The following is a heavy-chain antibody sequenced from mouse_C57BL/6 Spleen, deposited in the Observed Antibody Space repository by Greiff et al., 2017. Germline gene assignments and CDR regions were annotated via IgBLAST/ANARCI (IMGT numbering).Heavy chain of an antibody. Sequence: QVQLQQSGPELVKPGASVKISCKASGYAFSSSWMNWVKQRPGKGLEWIGRIYPGDGDTNYNGKFKGKATLTADKYSSTAYMQLSSLTSEDSAVYFCARSGGSSYRVYFDYWGQGTTLTVSS. J-gene: IGHJ2*01. V-gene: IGHV1-82*01. D-gene: IGHD1-1*01. CDR1: GYAFSSSW. CDR3: ARSGGSSYRVYFDY. CDR2: IYPGDGDT.